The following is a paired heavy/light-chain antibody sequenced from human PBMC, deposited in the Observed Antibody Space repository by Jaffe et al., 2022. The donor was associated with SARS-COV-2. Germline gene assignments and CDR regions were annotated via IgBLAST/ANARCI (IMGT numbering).Light chain of an antibody. CDR2: TTN. J-gene: IGLJ3*02. CDR3: VLYMGSGIWV. CDR1: SGSVSATYY. V-gene: IGLV8-61*01. Sequence: QTVVTQEPSFSVSPGGTVTLTCGLSSGSVSATYYPSWYQQTPGQAPRTLIYTTNTRSSGVPDRFSGSILGNKAALTITGAQADDESDYYCVLYMGSGIWVFGGGTKLTVL.
Heavy chain of an antibody. V-gene: IGHV3-53*01. J-gene: IGHJ3*02. D-gene: IGHD6-19*01. CDR3: ARHLYTTGWYWPFDI. Sequence: EVQLVESGGGLIQPGGSLRLSCAASGFTVSSNYMSWVRQAPGKGLEWVSVIYSGGNTYYADSVKGRFTISRDNSKDTLYLQMNSLRAEDTAVYYCARHLYTTGWYWPFDIWGQGTMVTVSS. CDR1: GFTVSSNY. CDR2: IYSGGNT.